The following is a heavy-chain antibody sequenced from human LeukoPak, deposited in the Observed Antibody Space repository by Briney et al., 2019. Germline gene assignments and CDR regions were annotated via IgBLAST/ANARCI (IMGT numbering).Heavy chain of an antibody. D-gene: IGHD2-2*01. CDR1: GGSISSYY. J-gene: IGHJ6*03. CDR2: IYYSGST. CDR3: ARTTEGYCGSASCFGFSYSYYMDV. V-gene: IGHV4-59*01. Sequence: KTSETLSLTCTVSGGSISSYYWSWIRQPPGRGLEWIGYIYYSGSTDYNPSLKSRVTISVDTSKNQFSLKLSSVIAADTAVYYCARTTEGYCGSASCFGFSYSYYMDVWGKGTAVTVSS.